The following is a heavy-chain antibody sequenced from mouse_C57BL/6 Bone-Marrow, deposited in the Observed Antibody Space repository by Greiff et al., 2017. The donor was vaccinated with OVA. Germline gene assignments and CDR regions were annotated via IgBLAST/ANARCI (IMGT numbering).Heavy chain of an antibody. J-gene: IGHJ2*01. CDR3: ARSFFDY. V-gene: IGHV1-54*01. CDR2: INPGSGGT. CDR1: GYAFTNYL. Sequence: VQLQESGAELVRPGTSVKVSCKASGYAFTNYLIEWVKQRPGQGLEWIGVINPGSGGTNYNEKFKGKATLTADKSSSTAYMQLSSLTSEDSAVYFCARSFFDYWGQGTTLTVSS.